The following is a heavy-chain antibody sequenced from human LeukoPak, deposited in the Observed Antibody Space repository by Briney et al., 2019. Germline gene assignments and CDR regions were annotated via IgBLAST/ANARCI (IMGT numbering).Heavy chain of an antibody. CDR2: ISYDGSNK. CDR1: GFTFSSYG. Sequence: HPGGSLRLSCAASGFTFSSYGMHWVRQAPGKGLEWVAVISYDGSNKYYADSVKGRFTISRDNSKNTLYLQMNSLRAEDTAVYYCAKGSLGYSSGWCVYNYWGQGTLVTVSS. V-gene: IGHV3-30*18. D-gene: IGHD6-19*01. CDR3: AKGSLGYSSGWCVYNY. J-gene: IGHJ4*02.